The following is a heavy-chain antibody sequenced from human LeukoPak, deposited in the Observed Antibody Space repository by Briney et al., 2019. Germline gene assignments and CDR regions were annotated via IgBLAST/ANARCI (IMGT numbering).Heavy chain of an antibody. V-gene: IGHV3-74*01. CDR2: IDTDGSNT. D-gene: IGHD1-7*01. Sequence: HPGGSLRLSCAASGFTFSSYAMSWIRQAPGKGLVWVSRIDTDGSNTAYADSVKGRFTISRDNAKNTLYLQMNSLRAEDTAVYYCTRGGTTLDYWGQGTLVTVSS. CDR3: TRGGTTLDY. CDR1: GFTFSSYA. J-gene: IGHJ4*01.